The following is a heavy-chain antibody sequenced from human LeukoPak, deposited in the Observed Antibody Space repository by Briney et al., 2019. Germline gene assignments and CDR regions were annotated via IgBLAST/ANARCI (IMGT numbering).Heavy chain of an antibody. Sequence: SLRLSCTASGFTFGDYALSWVRQAPGKGLEWVGFIRRNTYGGTTEYAASVKGRFTISRDDSKSIAYLQMNSLKTEDTSVYYCATLRGGTYYTFDYWGQGTLVTVSS. CDR1: GFTFGDYA. J-gene: IGHJ4*02. D-gene: IGHD1-26*01. CDR3: ATLRGGTYYTFDY. V-gene: IGHV3-49*04. CDR2: IRRNTYGGTT.